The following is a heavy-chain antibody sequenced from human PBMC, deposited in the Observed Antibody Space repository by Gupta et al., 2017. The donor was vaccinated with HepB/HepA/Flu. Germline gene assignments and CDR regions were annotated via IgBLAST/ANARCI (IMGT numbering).Heavy chain of an antibody. Sequence: QVQLVQSGAEVKKPGASVKVSCKPSGYTITGYYINWVRQAPGQGLEWMGWINPNSGGTKYAQNLQGRGTMTRDTSISTAYIELSRLTSDDTAVYFCARGPMYYDFWSGSDYWGQGTLVTVSS. CDR2: INPNSGGT. CDR1: GYTITGYY. D-gene: IGHD3-3*01. V-gene: IGHV1-2*02. CDR3: ARGPMYYDFWSGSDY. J-gene: IGHJ4*02.